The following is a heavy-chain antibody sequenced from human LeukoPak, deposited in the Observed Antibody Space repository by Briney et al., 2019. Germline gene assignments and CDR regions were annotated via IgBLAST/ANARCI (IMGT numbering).Heavy chain of an antibody. CDR1: GYSFTNTF. CDR2: IYPGDSDT. CDR3: ARPIAPAGTDLGY. V-gene: IGHV5-51*01. Sequence: NHGEPLQISSKASGYSFTNTFIGWVRHMPGKGLEWMGIIYPGDSDTRYSPSFQGQVTISADKSNTTAYLQWSSLKASDTAMYYCARPIAPAGTDLGYWGQGTLVTVSS. D-gene: IGHD6-13*01. J-gene: IGHJ4*02.